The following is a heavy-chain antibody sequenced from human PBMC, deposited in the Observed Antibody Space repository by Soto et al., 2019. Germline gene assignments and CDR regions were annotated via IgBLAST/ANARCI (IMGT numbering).Heavy chain of an antibody. CDR1: GFTFSSYG. V-gene: IGHV3-30*18. J-gene: IGHJ4*02. CDR2: ISYDGSNK. D-gene: IGHD5-18*01. CDR3: AKDVAMDSYYFDY. Sequence: GGSLRLSCAASGFTFSSYGMHWVRQAPGKGLEWVAVISYDGSNKYYADSVKGRFTISRDNSKNTLYLQMNSLRAEDTAVYYCAKDVAMDSYYFDYWGQGTLVTVSS.